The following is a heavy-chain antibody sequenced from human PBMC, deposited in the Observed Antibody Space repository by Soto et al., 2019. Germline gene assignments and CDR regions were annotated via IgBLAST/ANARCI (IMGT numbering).Heavy chain of an antibody. CDR2: INPTSGAT. D-gene: IGHD4-17*01. V-gene: IGHV1-2*02. Sequence: ASVKVSCKTSGYTFAAFFIHWIRQAPGQGLEWMGWINPTSGATVSAQKFQDRVAMTRDTSISTAYMELRGLKSDDTAVYYCTRDPDYGDYWGYFFDYWGQGTPVTVSS. CDR1: GYTFAAFF. CDR3: TRDPDYGDYWGYFFDY. J-gene: IGHJ4*02.